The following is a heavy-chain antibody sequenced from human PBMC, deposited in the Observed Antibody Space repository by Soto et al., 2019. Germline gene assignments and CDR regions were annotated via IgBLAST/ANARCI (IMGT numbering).Heavy chain of an antibody. CDR1: GGSFSGYY. CDR3: ARGDVVVVAATGTYYYYYYTDV. D-gene: IGHD2-15*01. Sequence: SETLSLTCAVYGGSFSGYYWSWIRQPPGKGLEWIGEINHSGSTNYNPSLKSRVTISVDTSKNQFSLKLSSVTAADTAVYYCARGDVVVVAATGTYYYYYYTDVWGKGTTVTVSS. CDR2: INHSGST. V-gene: IGHV4-34*01. J-gene: IGHJ6*03.